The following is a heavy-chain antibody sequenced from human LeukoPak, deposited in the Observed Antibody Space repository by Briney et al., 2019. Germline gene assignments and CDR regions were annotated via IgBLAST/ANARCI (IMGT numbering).Heavy chain of an antibody. J-gene: IGHJ4*02. Sequence: GGSLRLSCAASGFNFRDHWMDWVRQAPGKGLEWVGHIKNDGSETYYLDSLKGRFSISRDNTNNALYLQMNSLRVEDTAVYYCVKNDGWFHLAQWGQGTLVTVSS. V-gene: IGHV3-7*03. D-gene: IGHD6-19*01. CDR3: VKNDGWFHLAQ. CDR2: IKNDGSET. CDR1: GFNFRDHW.